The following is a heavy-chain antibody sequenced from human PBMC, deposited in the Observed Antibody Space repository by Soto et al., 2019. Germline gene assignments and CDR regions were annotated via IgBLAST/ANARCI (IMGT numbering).Heavy chain of an antibody. J-gene: IGHJ3*02. CDR1: GFTFSDYY. Sequence: GGLRLSCAASGFTFSDYYMSWIRQAPGKGLEWVSYISSSGSTIYYADSVKGRFTISRDNAKNSLYLQMNSLRAEDTAVYYCARVGYSSSWEHAFDIWGQGTMVTVSS. CDR2: ISSSGSTI. D-gene: IGHD6-13*01. V-gene: IGHV3-11*01. CDR3: ARVGYSSSWEHAFDI.